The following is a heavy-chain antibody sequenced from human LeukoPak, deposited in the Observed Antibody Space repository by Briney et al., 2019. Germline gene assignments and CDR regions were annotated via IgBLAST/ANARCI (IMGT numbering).Heavy chain of an antibody. Sequence: PSETLSLTCTVSGGSISSSSYYWGWIRQPPGKGLEWIGSIYYSGSTYYNPSLKSRVTISVDTSKNQFSLKLSSVTAADTAVYYCARQLLDSSSWYGPNWFDPWGQGTLVTVSS. CDR1: GGSISSSSYY. J-gene: IGHJ5*02. CDR3: ARQLLDSSSWYGPNWFDP. CDR2: IYYSGST. D-gene: IGHD6-13*01. V-gene: IGHV4-39*07.